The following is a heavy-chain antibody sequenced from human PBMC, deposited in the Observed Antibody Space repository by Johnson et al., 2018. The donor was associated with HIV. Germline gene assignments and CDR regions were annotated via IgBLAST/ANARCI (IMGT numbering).Heavy chain of an antibody. CDR3: AKEGTIFGVIIAVSKAAFDI. CDR2: VYSGGTP. J-gene: IGHJ3*02. D-gene: IGHD3-3*01. V-gene: IGHV3-66*01. CDR1: GFTVSSNY. Sequence: VQLVESGGGVVQPGRSLRLSCAASGFTVSSNYMSWVRQAPGKGLESVSVVYSGGTPHYADSVKGRSTISRDNSKNTLYLQMNSLRDDDTAVYYCAKEGTIFGVIIAVSKAAFDIWGQGTMVTVSA.